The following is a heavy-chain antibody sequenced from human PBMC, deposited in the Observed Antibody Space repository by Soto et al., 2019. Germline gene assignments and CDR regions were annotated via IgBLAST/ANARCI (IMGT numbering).Heavy chain of an antibody. CDR1: GFTFSSYA. J-gene: IGHJ6*02. V-gene: IGHV3-30-3*01. CDR3: ARDPTDSNHYYYYGMDV. Sequence: GGSLRLSCAASGFTFSSYAIHWVRQAPGKGLEWVAVISYDGSNKYYADSVKGRFTISRDNSKNTLYLQMNSLRAEDTAVYYCARDPTDSNHYYYYGMDVWGQGTTVTVSS. CDR2: ISYDGSNK. D-gene: IGHD2-21*02.